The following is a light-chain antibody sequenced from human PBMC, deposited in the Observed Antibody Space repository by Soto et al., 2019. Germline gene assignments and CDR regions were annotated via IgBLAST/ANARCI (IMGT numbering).Light chain of an antibody. J-gene: IGKJ3*01. CDR3: QPYDSYSGT. CDR1: QSINSW. CDR2: RAS. V-gene: IGKV1-5*03. Sequence: DIQMTQSPSTLSASVGDRVTITCRASQSINSWLAWYQQKPGKAPKLLIYRASSLEGGVPSRFSGSGSGTEFTLTISSLQPDDFSTYYCQPYDSYSGTFGPGTKVDIK.